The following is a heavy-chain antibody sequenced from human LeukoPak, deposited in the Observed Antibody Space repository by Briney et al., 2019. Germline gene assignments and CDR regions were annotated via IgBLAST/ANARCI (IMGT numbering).Heavy chain of an antibody. D-gene: IGHD5-24*01. CDR3: AREAGGEIPFDY. CDR1: GFTFSNYT. J-gene: IGHJ4*02. V-gene: IGHV3-21*01. CDR2: IGRSSSCI. Sequence: GGSLRLSCAASGFTFSNYTMNWVRQAPGTGLEWVSSIGRSSSCIYYADSVKGRFTISRDNAKNSLYLQMNSLRAEDTAVYYCAREAGGEIPFDYWGQGTLVTVSS.